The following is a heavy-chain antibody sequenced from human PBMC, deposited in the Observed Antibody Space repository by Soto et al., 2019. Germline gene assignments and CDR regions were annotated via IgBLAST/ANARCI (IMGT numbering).Heavy chain of an antibody. D-gene: IGHD3-10*01. CDR2: IFSDDEK. CDR3: PRIYHPDLGVYYFDF. Sequence: QVTLKESGPVLVKPTETLTLTCTVSGFSLSNANVGVTWIRQPPGKALEWLAHIFSDDEKSSNPSLKRKGPISEDTSASQVVLTMTTMHPVDTATYYCPRIYHPDLGVYYFDFWGQGALVTVSS. J-gene: IGHJ4*02. V-gene: IGHV2-26*01. CDR1: GFSLSNANVG.